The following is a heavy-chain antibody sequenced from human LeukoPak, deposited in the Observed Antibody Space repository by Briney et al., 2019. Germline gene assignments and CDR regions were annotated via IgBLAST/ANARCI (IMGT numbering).Heavy chain of an antibody. Sequence: PGRSLRLSCAASGFTFSSYAMHWVRQAPGKGLEWVAVISYDGSNKYYADSVKGRFTISRDNSKNTLYLQMNSLRAEDTAVYYCANGGGSGGSCPSHWGQGTPVTVSS. CDR3: ANGGGSGGSCPSH. CDR1: GFTFSSYA. D-gene: IGHD2-15*01. CDR2: ISYDGSNK. J-gene: IGHJ4*02. V-gene: IGHV3-30*04.